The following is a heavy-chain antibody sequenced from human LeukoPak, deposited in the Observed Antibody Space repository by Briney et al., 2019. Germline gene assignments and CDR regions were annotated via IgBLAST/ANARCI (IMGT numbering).Heavy chain of an antibody. D-gene: IGHD2-2*01. CDR1: GVSISSYY. V-gene: IGHV4-59*01. CDR2: IYYSGST. J-gene: IGHJ5*02. Sequence: PSETLSLTCTVSGVSISSYYWSWLRQPPGKGLEWCGYIYYSGSTNYIPSLKSRVTISVDTSKNQLSLKLNSVSAADTAVYYCARLTVPLRFDPWGQGTLVTVSS. CDR3: ARLTVPLRFDP.